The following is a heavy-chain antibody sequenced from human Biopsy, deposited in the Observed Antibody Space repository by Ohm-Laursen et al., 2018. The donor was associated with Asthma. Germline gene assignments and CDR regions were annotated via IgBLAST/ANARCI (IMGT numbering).Heavy chain of an antibody. CDR1: GFVFSQCG. Sequence: SLRLSCAASGFVFSQCGMHWVRQGPGKGLGWVALVSSDGHNKYYEDSVRGRFTISRDNSRNRLYLQINRLTVEDSAVYFCARQSGQDYGDSSGFDIWGQGTKVAVSS. J-gene: IGHJ3*02. D-gene: IGHD3-22*01. CDR3: ARQSGQDYGDSSGFDI. CDR2: VSSDGHNK. V-gene: IGHV3-30*03.